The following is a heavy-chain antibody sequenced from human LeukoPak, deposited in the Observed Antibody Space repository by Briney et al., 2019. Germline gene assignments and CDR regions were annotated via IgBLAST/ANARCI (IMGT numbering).Heavy chain of an antibody. Sequence: ASVRVSCKASGYTFTNYHIAWVRQAPGQGLEWMGWVSTNDGNTVYAQRLQGRVTMTTDTSTSVAYMELRSLTSDDTAVYYCTRAPPGMTMMTDYWGQGTLVTVSS. V-gene: IGHV1-18*01. CDR2: VSTNDGNT. J-gene: IGHJ4*02. D-gene: IGHD3-22*01. CDR1: GYTFTNYH. CDR3: TRAPPGMTMMTDY.